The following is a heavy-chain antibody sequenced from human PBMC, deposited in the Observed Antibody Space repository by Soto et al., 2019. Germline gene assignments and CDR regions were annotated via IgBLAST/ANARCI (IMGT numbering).Heavy chain of an antibody. D-gene: IGHD3-10*01. Sequence: VGSLRLSCAASGFTFSSYWMSWVRQAPGKGLEWVANIKQDGSEKYYVDSVKGRFTISRDNAKNSLYLQMNSLRAEDTAVYYCARGPVLVRGVIMAPYQHWGQGTLVTVSS. CDR1: GFTFSSYW. CDR2: IKQDGSEK. CDR3: ARGPVLVRGVIMAPYQH. J-gene: IGHJ1*01. V-gene: IGHV3-7*03.